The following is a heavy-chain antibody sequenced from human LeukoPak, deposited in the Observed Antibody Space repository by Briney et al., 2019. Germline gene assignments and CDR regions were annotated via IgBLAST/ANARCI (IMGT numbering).Heavy chain of an antibody. D-gene: IGHD3-22*01. CDR2: IRSKAYGGTT. J-gene: IGHJ4*02. CDR1: GFTFNSYG. Sequence: TGGSLRLSCAASGFTFNSYGMHWVRQAPGKGLEWVGFIRSKAYGGTTEYAASVKGRFTISRDDSKSVAYLQMNSLKTEDTAVYYCTREGSYGYYYFDDYWGQGTLVTVSS. CDR3: TREGSYGYYYFDDY. V-gene: IGHV3-49*04.